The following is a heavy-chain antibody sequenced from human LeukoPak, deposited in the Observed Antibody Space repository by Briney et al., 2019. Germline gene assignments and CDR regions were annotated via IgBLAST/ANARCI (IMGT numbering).Heavy chain of an antibody. CDR2: IYYSGST. CDR1: GGSISSGDYY. CDR3: ARVRPNSSSQHDFDP. Sequence: PSQTLSLTCTVSGGSISSGDYYWSWIRQPPGKGLEWIGYIYYSGSTYYNPSLKSRVTISVDTSKNQFSLKLSSVTAADPAVYYCARVRPNSSSQHDFDPWGQGTLVTVSS. D-gene: IGHD6-13*01. J-gene: IGHJ5*02. V-gene: IGHV4-30-4*01.